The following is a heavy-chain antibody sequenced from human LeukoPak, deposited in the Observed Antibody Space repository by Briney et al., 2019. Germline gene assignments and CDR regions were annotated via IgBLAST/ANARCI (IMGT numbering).Heavy chain of an antibody. Sequence: PGGSLRLSCVASGFTFRTSWMSWVRQAPGKGLEWVANINEDGSEKYYVDSVKGRFTVSRDNTKSSLYLQMNSLRTEDTAVYYCARDMGSGWRPDAFDIWGQGTMVTVSS. V-gene: IGHV3-7*01. D-gene: IGHD6-19*01. CDR3: ARDMGSGWRPDAFDI. CDR1: GFTFRTSW. J-gene: IGHJ3*02. CDR2: INEDGSEK.